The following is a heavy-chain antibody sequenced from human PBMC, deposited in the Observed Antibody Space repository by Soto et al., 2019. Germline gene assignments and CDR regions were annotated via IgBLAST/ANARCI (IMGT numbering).Heavy chain of an antibody. CDR1: GYTFTSYG. Sequence: ASVKVSCKASGYTFTSYGISWVRQAPGQGLEWMGWISAYNGNTNYAQKLQGRVTMTTDTSTSTAYMELRSLRSDDTAVYYCARDGIAAAERDYGMDVWGQGTTVTVSS. J-gene: IGHJ6*02. CDR3: ARDGIAAAERDYGMDV. V-gene: IGHV1-18*01. D-gene: IGHD6-13*01. CDR2: ISAYNGNT.